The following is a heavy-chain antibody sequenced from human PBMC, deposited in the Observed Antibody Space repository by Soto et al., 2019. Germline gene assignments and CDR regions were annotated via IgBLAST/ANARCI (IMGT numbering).Heavy chain of an antibody. CDR3: ARVGGQLVPGFDY. Sequence: PGGSQILSCAASGFTFSSYSMNWVRQAPGKGLEWVSSISSSSSYIYYADSVKGRFTISRDNAKNSLYLQMNSLRAEDTAVYYCARVGGQLVPGFDYWGQGTLVTVSS. V-gene: IGHV3-21*01. D-gene: IGHD6-6*01. CDR2: ISSSSSYI. J-gene: IGHJ4*02. CDR1: GFTFSSYS.